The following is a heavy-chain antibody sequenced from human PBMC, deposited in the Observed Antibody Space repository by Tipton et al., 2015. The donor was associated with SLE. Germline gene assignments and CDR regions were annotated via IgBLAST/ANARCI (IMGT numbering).Heavy chain of an antibody. Sequence: SLRLSCAASGFNFSSYWMHWVRQAPGKGLVWVSRINSDGSSTSYADSVKGRFTISRDNAKNTLYLQMNSLRAEDTAVYYCARELEAVAGPGRVDYYYGMDVWGQGTTVTVSS. CDR2: INSDGSST. CDR1: GFNFSSYW. D-gene: IGHD6-19*01. V-gene: IGHV3-74*01. CDR3: ARELEAVAGPGRVDYYYGMDV. J-gene: IGHJ6*02.